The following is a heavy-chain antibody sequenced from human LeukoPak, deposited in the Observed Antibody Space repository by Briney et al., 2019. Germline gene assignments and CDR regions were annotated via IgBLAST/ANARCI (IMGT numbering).Heavy chain of an antibody. V-gene: IGHV3-11*04. J-gene: IGHJ6*04. CDR3: AELGITMIGGV. CDR1: GFTFSDYY. CDR2: IGSSGRTI. D-gene: IGHD3-10*02. Sequence: GGSLRLPCAASGFTFSDYYMSWIRQAPGKGLEWVSYIGSSGRTICYADSVKGRFTISRDNAKNSLYLQMNSLRAEDTAVYYCAELGITMIGGVWGKGTTVTISS.